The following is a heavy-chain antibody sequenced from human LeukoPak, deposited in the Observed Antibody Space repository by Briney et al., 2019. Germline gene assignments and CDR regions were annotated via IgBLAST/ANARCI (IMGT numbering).Heavy chain of an antibody. D-gene: IGHD4-11*01. CDR1: GYTFTGYY. CDR3: ARGGDSTNFDY. CDR2: INPNSGDT. Sequence: ASVKVSCKASGYTFTGYYIHWVRQAPRQGLDWMGWINPNSGDTNYAQNFQGRGTMTRDTSISTAYMELSRLRSDDPAVYYCARGGDSTNFDYWGQGTLVTVSS. J-gene: IGHJ4*02. V-gene: IGHV1-2*02.